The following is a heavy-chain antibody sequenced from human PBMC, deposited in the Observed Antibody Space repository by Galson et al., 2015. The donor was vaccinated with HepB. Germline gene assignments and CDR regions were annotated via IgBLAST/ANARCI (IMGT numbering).Heavy chain of an antibody. CDR2: INPNSGGT. V-gene: IGHV1-2*06. CDR1: GYTFTGYY. Sequence: SVKVSCKASGYTFTGYYMHWVRQAPGQGLEWMGRINPNSGGTNYAQKFQGRVTMTRDTSISTAYMELSRLRSDDTAVYYCARDYYDSSGYYLYYFDYWGQGTLVTVSS. J-gene: IGHJ4*02. CDR3: ARDYYDSSGYYLYYFDY. D-gene: IGHD3-22*01.